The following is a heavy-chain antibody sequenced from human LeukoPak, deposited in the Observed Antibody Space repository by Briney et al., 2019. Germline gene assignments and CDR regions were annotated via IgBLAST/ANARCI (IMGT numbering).Heavy chain of an antibody. V-gene: IGHV3-30*03. CDR1: GFTFSSYG. CDR2: ISYDGSNK. J-gene: IGHJ4*02. Sequence: GGSLRLSCAASGFTFSSYGMHWVRQAPGKGLEWVAVISYDGSNKYYADSVKGRFTISRDNSKNTLYLQMNSLRAEDTAVYYCAFGESAAYWGQGTLVTVSS. D-gene: IGHD3-10*01. CDR3: AFGESAAY.